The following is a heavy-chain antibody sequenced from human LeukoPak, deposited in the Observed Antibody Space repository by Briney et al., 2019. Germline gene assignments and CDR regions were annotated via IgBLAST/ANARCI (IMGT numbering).Heavy chain of an antibody. CDR2: TSHSGST. D-gene: IGHD3-10*01. CDR1: GDSISSYY. Sequence: PSETLSLTYIVSGDSISSYYWSWIRQPPGKGLEWIGYTSHSGSTNSNPSLKSRVTISVDTSKNQFSLTLSSVTAADTAMYYCARAGKNSRSYGYWGQGTLVTVSS. CDR3: ARAGKNSRSYGY. V-gene: IGHV4-59*01. J-gene: IGHJ4*02.